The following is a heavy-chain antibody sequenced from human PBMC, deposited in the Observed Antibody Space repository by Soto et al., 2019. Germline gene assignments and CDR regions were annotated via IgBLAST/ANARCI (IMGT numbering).Heavy chain of an antibody. CDR3: ARLDFGGNNAYAFDV. D-gene: IGHD4-17*01. CDR2: IDPTDSYT. CDR1: GYSFTSYW. V-gene: IGHV5-10-1*03. Sequence: VQLVQSGAEVKKPGESLTISCKGSGYSFTSYWISWLRQMPGKGLEWMGRIDPTDSYTNGSPSFQGHVTISVDKSISTAYLQWSRLKASDTAMYYCARLDFGGNNAYAFDVWGQGTMVTVSS. J-gene: IGHJ3*01.